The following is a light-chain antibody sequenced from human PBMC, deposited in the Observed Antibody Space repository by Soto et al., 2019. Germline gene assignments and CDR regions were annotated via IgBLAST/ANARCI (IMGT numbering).Light chain of an antibody. CDR2: GAS. CDR3: LQDHDYSWT. CDR1: QSVSSSY. J-gene: IGKJ1*01. Sequence: EIVLTQSPGTLSLSPGERATLSCRASQSVSSSYLAWYQQKPGQAPRLLIYGASSRATGIPDRFSGSGSGTDFTLTISRLEPEDFATYYCLQDHDYSWTFGQGTKVDIK. V-gene: IGKV3-20*01.